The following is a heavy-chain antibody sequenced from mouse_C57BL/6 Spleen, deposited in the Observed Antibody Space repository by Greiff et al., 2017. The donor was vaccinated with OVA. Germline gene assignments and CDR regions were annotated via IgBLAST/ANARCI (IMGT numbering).Heavy chain of an antibody. D-gene: IGHD2-1*01. V-gene: IGHV5-12*01. CDR2: ISNGGGST. Sequence: EVQVVESGGGLVQPGGSLKLSCAASGFTFSDYYMYWVRQTPEKRLEWVAYISNGGGSTYYPDTVKGRFTISRDNAKNTLYLQMSRLKSEDTAMYYCATYGNYGYFDYWGQGTTLTVSS. CDR1: GFTFSDYY. CDR3: ATYGNYGYFDY. J-gene: IGHJ2*01.